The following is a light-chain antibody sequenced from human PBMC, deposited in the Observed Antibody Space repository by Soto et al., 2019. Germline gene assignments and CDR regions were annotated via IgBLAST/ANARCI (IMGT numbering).Light chain of an antibody. CDR3: VTWDDNMHTGVV. CDR1: ASNIGKNF. V-gene: IGLV1-51*01. CDR2: DNN. J-gene: IGLJ2*01. Sequence: QSVLTQPPSVSAASGQPVTISCSGSASNIGKNFVSWYQHLPESAPKLLIYDNNKRPSGIPDRLSGSKSDTSATLDITGLQPGDEADYYCVTWDDNMHTGVVFGGGTKLTVL.